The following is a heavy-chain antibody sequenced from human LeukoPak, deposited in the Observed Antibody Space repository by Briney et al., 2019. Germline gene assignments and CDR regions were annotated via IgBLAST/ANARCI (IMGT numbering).Heavy chain of an antibody. V-gene: IGHV3-48*02. D-gene: IGHD1-26*01. CDR3: ARDKSGSDSARGAVIDI. CDR1: GFTFSSYT. Sequence: GGSLRLSCVASGFTFSSYTMNWVRKAPGKGLEGISYISSSSSITYYADSVKGRFSISRDNAKNSLYLQMNSLRDDDTAVYYCARDKSGSDSARGAVIDICGQGAMVTVSS. J-gene: IGHJ3*02. CDR2: ISSSSSIT.